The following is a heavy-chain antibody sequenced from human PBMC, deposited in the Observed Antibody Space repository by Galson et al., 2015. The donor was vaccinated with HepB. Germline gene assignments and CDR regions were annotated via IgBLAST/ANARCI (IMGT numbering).Heavy chain of an antibody. J-gene: IGHJ3*02. D-gene: IGHD1-26*01. CDR1: GFTFSSYS. V-gene: IGHV3-48*01. CDR2: ISSTSDST. CDR3: ARDLRRGDAFDI. Sequence: SLRLSCAVSGFTFSSYSMNWVRQAPGKGLAWVSYISSTSDSTYYADSVKGRFTISRDNVHNSLYLQMNSLRPEDTAVYYCARDLRRGDAFDIWGQGTMVTVSS.